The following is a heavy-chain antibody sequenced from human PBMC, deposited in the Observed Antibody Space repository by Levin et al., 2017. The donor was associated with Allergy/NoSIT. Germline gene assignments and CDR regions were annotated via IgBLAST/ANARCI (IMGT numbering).Heavy chain of an antibody. CDR1: GGSFSGYY. D-gene: IGHD3-10*01. CDR3: ARTIRGVIIAYYYYTTDV. V-gene: IGHV4-34*01. Sequence: PSETLSLTCAVYGGSFSGYYWTWIRQPPGKGLEWIGEINHSGRTNYNPSLKSRVSISADMSKNQFSMRLTSVTAADTAVYYCARTIRGVIIAYYYYTTDVWGQGTSVSVSS. CDR2: INHSGRT. J-gene: IGHJ6*02.